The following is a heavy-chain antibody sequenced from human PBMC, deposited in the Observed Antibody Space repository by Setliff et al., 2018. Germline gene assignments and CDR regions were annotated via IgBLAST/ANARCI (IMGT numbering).Heavy chain of an antibody. CDR2: INPSSGAT. Sequence: ASVKVSCKASGGTFSSYDISWVRQAPGQGLEWVGRINPSSGATIYAQKFQGRVTMTSDTSISTAYMELGRLRSDDTAVYFCARDGGGDSDAFDIWGQGTMVTVSS. J-gene: IGHJ3*02. CDR3: ARDGGGDSDAFDI. D-gene: IGHD3-16*01. CDR1: GGTFSSYD. V-gene: IGHV1-2*06.